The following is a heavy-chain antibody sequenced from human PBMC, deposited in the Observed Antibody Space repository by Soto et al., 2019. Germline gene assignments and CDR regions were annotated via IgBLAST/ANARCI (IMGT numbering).Heavy chain of an antibody. V-gene: IGHV3-21*01. J-gene: IGHJ3*02. Sequence: VGSLRLSCASSVFTFSSYSMNCVRHSPGKWLEWVSSISSSSSYIYYADSVKGRFTISRDNAKNSLYLQMNSLRAEDTAVYYCARDVAVVASGRLGYDAFDIWGQGTMVSVSS. D-gene: IGHD2-2*01. CDR3: ARDVAVVASGRLGYDAFDI. CDR1: VFTFSSYS. CDR2: ISSSSSYI.